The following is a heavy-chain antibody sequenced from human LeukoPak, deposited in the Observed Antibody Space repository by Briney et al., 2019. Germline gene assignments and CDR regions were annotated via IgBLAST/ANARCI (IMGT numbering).Heavy chain of an antibody. CDR3: ATNTYDSSGYYSYFDY. CDR1: GFTFSSYW. CDR2: IKQDGSEK. J-gene: IGHJ4*02. D-gene: IGHD3-22*01. V-gene: IGHV3-7*01. Sequence: GGSLRLSCAASGFTFSSYWMSWVRQAPGKGLEWVANIKQDGSEKYYVDSVKGRFTISRDNAKNSLYLQMNSLRAEDTAVYYCATNTYDSSGYYSYFDYWGQGTLVTVSS.